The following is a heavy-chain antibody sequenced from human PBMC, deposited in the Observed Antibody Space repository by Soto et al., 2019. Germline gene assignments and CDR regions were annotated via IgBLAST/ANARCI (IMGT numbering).Heavy chain of an antibody. CDR3: AKDIYDSSGYYYEYFQH. D-gene: IGHD3-22*01. J-gene: IGHJ1*01. CDR2: ISYDGSNK. CDR1: GFTFSSYG. Sequence: QVQLVESGGGVVQPGRSLRLSCAASGFTFSSYGMHWVRQAPGKGLEWVAVISYDGSNKYYADSVKGRFTISRDNSKNTLYLQMNCLRAEDTAVYYCAKDIYDSSGYYYEYFQHWGRGTLVTVSS. V-gene: IGHV3-30*18.